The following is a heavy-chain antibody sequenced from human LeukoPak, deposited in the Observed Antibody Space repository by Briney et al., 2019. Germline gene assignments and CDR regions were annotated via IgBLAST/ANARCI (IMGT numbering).Heavy chain of an antibody. CDR3: ARGSYASGSSY. V-gene: IGHV3-48*01. CDR1: GFTFRSYN. CDR2: ISSSSSSI. J-gene: IGHJ4*02. D-gene: IGHD3-10*01. Sequence: GGSLRLSCAASGFTFRSYNMNWVRQAPGKGLEWVSYISSSSSSIYYADSVKGRFTISRDNAKNSLYLQMNSLRAEDTAVYYCARGSYASGSSYWGQGTLVTVPS.